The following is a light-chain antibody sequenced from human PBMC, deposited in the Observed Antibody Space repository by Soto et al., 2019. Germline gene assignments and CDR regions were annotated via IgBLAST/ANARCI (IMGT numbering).Light chain of an antibody. CDR1: SSDVGGYNY. J-gene: IGLJ7*01. CDR3: RSYTSSTTLSAV. CDR2: EVS. V-gene: IGLV2-14*01. Sequence: QSVLTQPASVYGSPGQSITISCTGTSSDVGGYNYVSWYQQHPGKAPKLMIYEVSNRPSGVSNRFSGSKSGNPASLTISGLQAEDEADYYCRSYTSSTTLSAVFGGGTQLTVL.